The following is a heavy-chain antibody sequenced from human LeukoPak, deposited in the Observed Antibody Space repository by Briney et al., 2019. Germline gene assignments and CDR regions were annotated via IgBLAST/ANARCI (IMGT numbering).Heavy chain of an antibody. CDR2: ITSGTTYT. D-gene: IGHD1-26*01. CDR1: GFVFSSYG. Sequence: GGSLRLPCAASGFVFSSYGMNWVRQAPGKGLEWVSSITSGTTYTYYADSVKGRFTLSRDNAKTSLYLQMNSLRAEDTAIYYCARGYGSHSAGYYFDYWGQGTLVTVSS. V-gene: IGHV3-21*01. CDR3: ARGYGSHSAGYYFDY. J-gene: IGHJ4*02.